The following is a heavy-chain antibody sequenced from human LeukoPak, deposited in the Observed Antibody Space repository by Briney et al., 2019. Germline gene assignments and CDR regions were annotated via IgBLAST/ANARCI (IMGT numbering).Heavy chain of an antibody. J-gene: IGHJ4*02. V-gene: IGHV1-69*13. Sequence: SVKVSCKASGGTFISYAISWVRQAPGQGLEWMGGIIPIFGTANYAQKFQGRVTITADESTSTAYMELSSLRSEDTAVYYCARAVVRGVITEHHDYWGQGTLVTVSS. CDR1: GGTFISYA. D-gene: IGHD3-10*01. CDR3: ARAVVRGVITEHHDY. CDR2: IIPIFGTA.